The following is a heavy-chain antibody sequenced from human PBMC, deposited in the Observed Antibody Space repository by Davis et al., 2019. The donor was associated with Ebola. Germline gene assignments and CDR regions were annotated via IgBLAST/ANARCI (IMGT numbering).Heavy chain of an antibody. Sequence: AASVKVSCKASGGTFSSYAISWVRQAPGQGLEWMGIINPSGGSTSYAQKFQGRVTMTRDTSTSTVYMELSSLRSEDTAVYYCARTGVTTVVIGDWYFDLWGRGTLVTVSS. CDR1: GGTFSSYA. V-gene: IGHV1-46*01. J-gene: IGHJ2*01. CDR2: INPSGGST. CDR3: ARTGVTTVVIGDWYFDL. D-gene: IGHD4-23*01.